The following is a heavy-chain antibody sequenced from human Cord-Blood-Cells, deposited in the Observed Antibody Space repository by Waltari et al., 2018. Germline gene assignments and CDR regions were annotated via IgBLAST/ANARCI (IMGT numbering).Heavy chain of an antibody. Sequence: VQLVESGGGLVKPGRSLRLSCTASGFTFGDYAMSWFSQAPGKGLEWVGFIRSKAYGGTTEYAASVKGRFTISRDDSKSIAYLQMNSLKTEDTAVYYCTRESDWGPDYWGQGTLVTVSS. CDR1: GFTFGDYA. CDR3: TRESDWGPDY. CDR2: IRSKAYGGTT. V-gene: IGHV3-49*05. D-gene: IGHD7-27*01. J-gene: IGHJ4*02.